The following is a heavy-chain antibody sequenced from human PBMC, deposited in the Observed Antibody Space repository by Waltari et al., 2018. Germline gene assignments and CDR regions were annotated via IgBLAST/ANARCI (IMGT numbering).Heavy chain of an antibody. CDR1: GFTFSSYA. J-gene: IGHJ4*02. V-gene: IGHV3-30*01. CDR3: ARDERYCFDY. CDR2: ISYDGSNK. Sequence: QVQLVESGGGVVQPGRSLRLSCAASGFTFSSYAMHWVRQAPGKGLEWVAVISYDGSNKYYADSVKGRFTISRDNSKNTLYLQMNSLRAEDTAVYYCARDERYCFDYWGQGTLVTVSS.